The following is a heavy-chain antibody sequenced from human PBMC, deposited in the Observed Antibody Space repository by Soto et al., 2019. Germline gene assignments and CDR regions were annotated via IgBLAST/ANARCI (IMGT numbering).Heavy chain of an antibody. CDR2: INSDGRST. CDR3: ARPQYLPDDVFDV. D-gene: IGHD2-2*01. V-gene: IGHV3-74*01. Sequence: PGGSLRLSCAASGFTFTNYWMQWVRQAPGEVLVWVSRINSDGRSTSHAGSVKGRVNNSRDKAKNTLYMQMSSLRAEDTAVYYCARPQYLPDDVFDVWGRGTVVTVSS. J-gene: IGHJ3*01. CDR1: GFTFTNYW.